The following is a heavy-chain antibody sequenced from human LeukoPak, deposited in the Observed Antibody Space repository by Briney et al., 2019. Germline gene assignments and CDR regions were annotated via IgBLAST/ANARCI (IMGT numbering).Heavy chain of an antibody. CDR1: GFTFSSYT. J-gene: IGHJ6*02. Sequence: GGSRRLSCAASGFTFSSYTMNWVRQAPGKGLEWVSSISSSSSYIYYADSVKGRFTISRDNAKNSLYLQMNSLRAEDTAVYYCARFTYYYGSGSYYHYYGMDVWGQGTTVTVSS. V-gene: IGHV3-21*01. D-gene: IGHD3-10*01. CDR3: ARFTYYYGSGSYYHYYGMDV. CDR2: ISSSSSYI.